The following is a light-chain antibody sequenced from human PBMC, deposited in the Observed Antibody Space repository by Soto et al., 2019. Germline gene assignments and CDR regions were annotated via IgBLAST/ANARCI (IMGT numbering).Light chain of an antibody. Sequence: QSVLTQPPSVSGAPGQRVTISCTGSGSNIGAGYDVHWYQQRPGTAPKLLIFGNINRPSGVPDRFSGSKSGTSASLAITGLQAEDEGDYYCQSYDRTLSARYVFGTGTKVTVL. CDR2: GNI. J-gene: IGLJ1*01. CDR1: GSNIGAGYD. V-gene: IGLV1-40*01. CDR3: QSYDRTLSARYV.